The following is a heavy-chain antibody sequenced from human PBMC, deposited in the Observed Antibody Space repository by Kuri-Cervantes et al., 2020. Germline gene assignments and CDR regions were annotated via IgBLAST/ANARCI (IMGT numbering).Heavy chain of an antibody. Sequence: GGSLRLSCAASGFTFSSYSMNWVRQAPDKGLEWVANINYHGSQKYYVDSVKGRFTISRDNAKNSLYLQMNSLRAEDTAVYYCATWTFPPPTPHDYWGQGTLVTVSS. V-gene: IGHV3-7*01. CDR2: INYHGSQK. J-gene: IGHJ4*02. CDR3: ATWTFPPPTPHDY. CDR1: GFTFSSYS. D-gene: IGHD1-1*01.